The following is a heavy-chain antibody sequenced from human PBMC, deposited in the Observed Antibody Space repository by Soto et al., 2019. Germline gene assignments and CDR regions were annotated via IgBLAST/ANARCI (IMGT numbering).Heavy chain of an antibody. D-gene: IGHD2-8*01. CDR1: GFSFVNYA. CDR3: ARQWDFDY. V-gene: IGHV3-23*01. CDR2: LSGSGTST. J-gene: IGHJ4*02. Sequence: GGSLRLSCAASGFSFVNYAMNWARQAPGKGLEWVSGLSGSGTSTYYADSVKGRFTISRDNAKNSLYLQMNSLRDEDTAVYYCARQWDFDYWGQGTLVTVSS.